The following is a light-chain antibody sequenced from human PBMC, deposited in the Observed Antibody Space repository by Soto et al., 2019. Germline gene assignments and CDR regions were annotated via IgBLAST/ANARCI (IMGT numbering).Light chain of an antibody. Sequence: KMTQSPSSLSASVGDRVTMTCRASHGISTYLNWYQQKPGKAPKLLIYAASSLQSGVPSRFSGSGSETDFTLTISSLQPEDFATYSVQHITTWTFCQGAKVDI. J-gene: IGKJ1*01. CDR3: QHITTWT. CDR1: HGISTY. V-gene: IGKV1-39*01. CDR2: AAS.